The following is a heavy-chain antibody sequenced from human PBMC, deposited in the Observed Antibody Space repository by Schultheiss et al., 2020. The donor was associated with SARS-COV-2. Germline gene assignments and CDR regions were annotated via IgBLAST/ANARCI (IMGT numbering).Heavy chain of an antibody. V-gene: IGHV3-23*01. D-gene: IGHD3-3*01. CDR1: GIVFSDYG. Sequence: GGSLRLSCAASGIVFSDYGMTWVRQAPGRGLEWVSTISGSGAITYYAESLKGRFTISRENSKNTLYLQMNTLRAEDTAVYYCARDLPDLRFLEWFHHYYGMDVWGQGTTVTVSS. J-gene: IGHJ6*02. CDR3: ARDLPDLRFLEWFHHYYGMDV. CDR2: ISGSGAIT.